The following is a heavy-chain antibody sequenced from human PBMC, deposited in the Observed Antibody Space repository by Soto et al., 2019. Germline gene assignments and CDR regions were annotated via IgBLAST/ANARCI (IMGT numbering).Heavy chain of an antibody. V-gene: IGHV1-69*02. J-gene: IGHJ3*02. Sequence: SVKVSCKASGGTFSSYTISWVRQAPGQGLEWMGRIIPILGIANYAQKFQGRVTITADKSTSTAYMELSSLRSEDTAVYYCARYGAGSYRSNDAFDIWGQGTMVTVSS. CDR3: ARYGAGSYRSNDAFDI. CDR2: IIPILGIA. CDR1: GGTFSSYT. D-gene: IGHD3-10*01.